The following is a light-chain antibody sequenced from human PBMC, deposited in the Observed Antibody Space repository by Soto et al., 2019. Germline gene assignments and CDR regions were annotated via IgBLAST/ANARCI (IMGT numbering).Light chain of an antibody. V-gene: IGKV3D-15*01. Sequence: VVLTQSPATLSVSPGERVTLSCRASQTIRDNYLAWYQQKPGQAPRLLIYGASGRATGIPDRFSGSGSGTEFTLTISSLQSGDLAVYYCQQYYSALPHTFGQGTNLEIK. CDR3: QQYYSALPHT. CDR2: GAS. CDR1: QTIRDNY. J-gene: IGKJ2*01.